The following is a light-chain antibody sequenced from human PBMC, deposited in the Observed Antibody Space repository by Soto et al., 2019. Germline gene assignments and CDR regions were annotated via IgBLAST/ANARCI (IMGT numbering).Light chain of an antibody. CDR3: SSYISDNRSYV. J-gene: IGLJ1*01. Sequence: QSVLTQPASVSGSPGQSITISCTGTSSYVGAYTSVSRYQHHPDKAPKVMIYEVNKRPSGVSLRFSGSKSGNTASLTISGLQADDEAHYYCSSYISDNRSYVFGTGTQLTVL. CDR1: SSYVGAYTS. V-gene: IGLV2-14*01. CDR2: EVN.